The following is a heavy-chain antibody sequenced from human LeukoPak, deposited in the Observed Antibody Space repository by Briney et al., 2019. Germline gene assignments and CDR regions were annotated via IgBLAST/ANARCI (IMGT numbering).Heavy chain of an antibody. J-gene: IGHJ4*02. V-gene: IGHV3-23*01. CDR1: GFTVSNNY. D-gene: IGHD3-22*01. CDR3: AKDPTMIVVVGYFDY. Sequence: GGSLRLSCAASGFTVSNNYMSWVRQAPGKGLEWVSAISGSGGSTYYADSVKGRFTISRDNSKNTLYLQMNSLRAEDTAVYYCAKDPTMIVVVGYFDYWGQGTLVTVSS. CDR2: ISGSGGST.